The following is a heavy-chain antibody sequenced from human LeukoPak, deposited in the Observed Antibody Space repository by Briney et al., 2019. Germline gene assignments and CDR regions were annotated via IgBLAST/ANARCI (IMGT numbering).Heavy chain of an antibody. CDR1: GFTFSSYA. D-gene: IGHD3-10*01. CDR2: IGGSGGST. CDR3: AKQRSLYYYGSGDYFDY. J-gene: IGHJ4*02. Sequence: PGGSLRLSCEASGFTFSSYAMSWVRQAPGKGLEWVSSIGGSGGSTYYVDSVKGRFTISRDNFKNTLYLQMNSLRAEDTAVYYCAKQRSLYYYGSGDYFDYWGQGTLVTVSS. V-gene: IGHV3-23*01.